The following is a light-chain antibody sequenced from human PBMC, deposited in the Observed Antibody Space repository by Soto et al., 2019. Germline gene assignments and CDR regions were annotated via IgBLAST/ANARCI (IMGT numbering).Light chain of an antibody. CDR2: AAS. CDR3: QQYGSSPWT. V-gene: IGKV3-20*01. Sequence: LFASDGKRVTITCLASQGSSSYLIWHQQKPRQAPRLLIYAASSMPTGIPSRFSGGGSGTDFTLTISSLEPEDFAVYYCQQYGSSPWTFGQGTMVDIK. CDR1: QGSSSY. J-gene: IGKJ1*01.